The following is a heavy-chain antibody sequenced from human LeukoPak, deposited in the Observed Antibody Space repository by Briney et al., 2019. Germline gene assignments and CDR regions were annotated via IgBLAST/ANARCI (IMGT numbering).Heavy chain of an antibody. D-gene: IGHD3-22*01. Sequence: PSETLSLTCTVSGGSITTYYWSWIRQPAGKGLEWIGRIYTSGSTNYNPSLKSRVTMSVDTSKNQFSLKLSSVTAADTAVYYCARGRYYYDSSPVDYFDYWGQGTLVTVSS. CDR3: ARGRYYYDSSPVDYFDY. V-gene: IGHV4-4*07. J-gene: IGHJ4*02. CDR1: GGSITTYY. CDR2: IYTSGST.